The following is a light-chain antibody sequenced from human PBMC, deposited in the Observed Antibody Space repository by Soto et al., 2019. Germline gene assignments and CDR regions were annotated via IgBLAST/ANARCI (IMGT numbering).Light chain of an antibody. V-gene: IGKV3-15*01. J-gene: IGKJ2*01. Sequence: EIVMTQSPATLSASPGEIVSLSCRASESLFGFLAWYQQKPGQAPRLLLYGVSTKATGVPARFSGSGSAADFTLTIRSVQSDDSAVYDCQSYNDSPFVFRQGTKLEI. CDR3: QSYNDSPFV. CDR1: ESLFGF. CDR2: GVS.